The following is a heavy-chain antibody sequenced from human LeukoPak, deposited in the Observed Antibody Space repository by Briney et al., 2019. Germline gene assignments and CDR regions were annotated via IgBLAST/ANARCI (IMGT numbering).Heavy chain of an antibody. V-gene: IGHV3-49*04. CDR3: ARGPIQQWLYNGMDV. CDR2: XXSRAYGGTT. Sequence: GGSLRLSCTASEFTFGDHAMSWVRQAPGKGXXXXXXXXSRAYGGTTEYAPAVKGRFLISRDDSKSIAYLHMNSLKTEDTAVYYCARGPIQQWLYNGMDVWGQGTTVSVSS. D-gene: IGHD5-18*01. J-gene: IGHJ6*02. CDR1: EFTFGDHA.